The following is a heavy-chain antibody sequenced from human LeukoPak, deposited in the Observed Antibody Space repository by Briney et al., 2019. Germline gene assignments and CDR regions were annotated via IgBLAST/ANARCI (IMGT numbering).Heavy chain of an antibody. CDR1: GGTFSSYA. V-gene: IGHV1-69*13. J-gene: IGHJ4*02. CDR3: ARRPLRGYYFDY. Sequence: ASVKVSCKASGGTFSSYAISWVRQAPGQGLEWMGGIIPIFGTANYAQKFQGRVTITADESTSTAYMELSSLRSEDTAVYYCARRPLRGYYFDYWGQGTLVTVSS. CDR2: IIPIFGTA. D-gene: IGHD2-21*02.